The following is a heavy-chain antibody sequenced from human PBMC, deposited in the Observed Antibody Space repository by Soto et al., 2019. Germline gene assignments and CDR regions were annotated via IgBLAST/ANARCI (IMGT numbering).Heavy chain of an antibody. CDR2: IYSGGYT. J-gene: IGHJ4*02. D-gene: IGHD3-10*01. CDR1: GFTVSNNY. CDR3: ATHGGGGGY. V-gene: IGHV3-53*01. Sequence: EVQLVESGGGLIQPGGSLRLSCAVSGFTVSNNYMSWVRQAPGKGLEGVSVIYSGGYTAYGDSVKGRFTISRDNSKNTLYLQLKARGAADPAVFYWATHGGGGGYWGQGTLVTVSS.